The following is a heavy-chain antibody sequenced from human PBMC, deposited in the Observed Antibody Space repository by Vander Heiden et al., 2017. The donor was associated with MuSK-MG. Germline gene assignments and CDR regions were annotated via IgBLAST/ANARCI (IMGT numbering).Heavy chain of an antibody. CDR3: AKRGNSGLYYFAN. Sequence: EVQLLESGGGLVQPGASLRLSCAASGFTFSNSGMSWVRQVSGKGLEWVSSLTPSGGATFYADSVKGRVTISRDNSKNTLYLQMNSLRAEDTASYFCAKRGNSGLYYFANWGQGTQVTVSS. CDR1: GFTFSNSG. CDR2: LTPSGGAT. V-gene: IGHV3-23*01. D-gene: IGHD1-7*01. J-gene: IGHJ4*02.